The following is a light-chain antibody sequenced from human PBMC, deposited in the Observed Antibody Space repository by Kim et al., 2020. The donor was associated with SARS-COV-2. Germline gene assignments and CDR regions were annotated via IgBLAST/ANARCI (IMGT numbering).Light chain of an antibody. CDR3: QVWDSSSDHRVV. CDR1: SIGSKG. J-gene: IGLJ2*01. Sequence: PGKTAKISCGGNSIGSKGVHWYQQKSGQAPVLVIYYDSDRPSGIPERFSGSNSGNTATLTISRVDAGDEADYYCQVWDSSSDHRVVFGGGTQLTVL. CDR2: YDS. V-gene: IGLV3-21*04.